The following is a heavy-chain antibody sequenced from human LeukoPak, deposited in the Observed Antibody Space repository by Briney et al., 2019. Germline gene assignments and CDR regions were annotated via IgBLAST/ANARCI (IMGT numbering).Heavy chain of an antibody. D-gene: IGHD3-10*01. CDR2: INTNNGNT. V-gene: IGHV1-18*01. CDR3: AREREETYGSGSYTFDH. Sequence: ASVKVSCKASGGTFSSYAISWVRQAPGQGLERMGWINTNNGNTNYVKRLQGRVTMTTDTSTSTAYMELRSLRSDDTAVYYCAREREETYGSGSYTFDHWGQGTLVTVSS. CDR1: GGTFSSYA. J-gene: IGHJ4*02.